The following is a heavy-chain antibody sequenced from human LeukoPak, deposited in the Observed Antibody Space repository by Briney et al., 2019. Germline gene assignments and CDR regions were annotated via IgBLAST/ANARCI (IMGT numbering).Heavy chain of an antibody. CDR1: GFTFSSYW. CDR3: ARDPSRISVAGFCDY. CDR2: ISYDGSIK. Sequence: GGSLRLSCAASGFTFSSYWMHWVRQAPGKGLEWMAVISYDGSIKYHADSVKGRFTISRDNSKNTLSLQMNSLRADDTAVYFCARDPSRISVAGFCDYWGQGTLVTVSS. D-gene: IGHD6-19*01. V-gene: IGHV3-30-3*01. J-gene: IGHJ4*02.